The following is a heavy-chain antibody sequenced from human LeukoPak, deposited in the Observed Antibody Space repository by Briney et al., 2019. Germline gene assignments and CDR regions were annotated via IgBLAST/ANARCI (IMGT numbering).Heavy chain of an antibody. D-gene: IGHD3-9*01. Sequence: PGGSLRLSCAASGFTFSSYWMSWVRQAPGKGLEWVANIKQDGSEKYYVDSVKGRFTISGDNAKNSLYLQMNSLRAEDTAVYYCARVGLRYFDWLLGAFDIWGQGTMVTVSS. CDR3: ARVGLRYFDWLLGAFDI. CDR1: GFTFSSYW. V-gene: IGHV3-7*01. CDR2: IKQDGSEK. J-gene: IGHJ3*02.